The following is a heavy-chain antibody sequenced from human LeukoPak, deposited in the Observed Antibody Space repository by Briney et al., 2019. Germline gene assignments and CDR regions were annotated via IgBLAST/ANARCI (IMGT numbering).Heavy chain of an antibody. Sequence: GGSLRLSCAASGFPFSSYVMRWVRQGPGKGLQWVSAISGSGDGTDYADAVKGRFTISTDNSKNILFLQMSSLRADDTAIYSCARQVGFCSDSTCYFDYWGQGALVTVSS. CDR3: ARQVGFCSDSTCYFDY. CDR2: ISGSGDGT. D-gene: IGHD3-22*01. V-gene: IGHV3-23*01. J-gene: IGHJ4*02. CDR1: GFPFSSYV.